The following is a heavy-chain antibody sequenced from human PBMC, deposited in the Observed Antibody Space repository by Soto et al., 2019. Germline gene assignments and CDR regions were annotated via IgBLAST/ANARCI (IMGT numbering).Heavy chain of an antibody. CDR3: TRTHPFDY. V-gene: IGHV3-30-3*01. J-gene: IGHJ4*02. CDR2: ISYDGSNK. CDR1: GFTFSSYA. Sequence: GGSLRLSCAASGFTFSSYAMHWVRQAQGKGLEWVAVISYDGSNKYYADSVKGRFTISRDNSKNTLYLQMNSLRAEDTAVYYCTRTHPFDYWGQGTLVTVSS.